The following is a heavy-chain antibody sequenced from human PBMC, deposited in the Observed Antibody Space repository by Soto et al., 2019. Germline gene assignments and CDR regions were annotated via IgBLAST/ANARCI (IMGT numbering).Heavy chain of an antibody. D-gene: IGHD3-10*01. V-gene: IGHV3-48*03. Sequence: GGSLRLSCAASVFTFSSYEMNWVRQATGKGLEWVSYISSSGSTIYYADSVKGRFTISRDNAKNSLYLQMNNLRAEDSGLYYCTRGPRPISTGTGAYWGQGTQVTVSS. CDR3: TRGPRPISTGTGAY. CDR2: ISSSGSTI. CDR1: VFTFSSYE. J-gene: IGHJ4*02.